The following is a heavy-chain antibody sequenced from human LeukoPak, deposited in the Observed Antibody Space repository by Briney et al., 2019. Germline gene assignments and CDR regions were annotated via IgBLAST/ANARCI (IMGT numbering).Heavy chain of an antibody. D-gene: IGHD3-22*01. V-gene: IGHV4-31*03. CDR3: ARIRHYYDSSQIDY. CDR2: IYYSGST. CDR1: GGSISSGGYY. Sequence: PSETLSLTCTVSGGSISSGGYYWSWIRQHPGKGLEWIGYIYYSGSTYYNPSLKSRVTISVDTSKNQFSLKLSSVTAADTAVYYCARIRHYYDSSQIDYWGQGTLVTVSS. J-gene: IGHJ4*02.